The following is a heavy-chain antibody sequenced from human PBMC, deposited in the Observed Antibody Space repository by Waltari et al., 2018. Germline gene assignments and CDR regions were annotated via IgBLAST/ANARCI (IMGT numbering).Heavy chain of an antibody. J-gene: IGHJ6*02. CDR1: GFTFSSYA. V-gene: IGHV3-23*01. CDR3: AKVNGYSGYVLGDYGMDV. CDR2: ISGSGGST. Sequence: EVQLLESGGGLVQPGGSLRLSCAASGFTFSSYAMSWVRQAPGKGLEWVSAISGSGGSTYYADSVKGRFTISRDNSKNTLYLQMNSLRAEDTAVYYCAKVNGYSGYVLGDYGMDVWGQGTTVTVSS. D-gene: IGHD5-12*01.